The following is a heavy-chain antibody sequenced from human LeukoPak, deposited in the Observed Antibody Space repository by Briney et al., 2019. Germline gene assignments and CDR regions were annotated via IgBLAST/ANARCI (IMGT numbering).Heavy chain of an antibody. V-gene: IGHV3-7*01. CDR3: ARPSDYGGNQNYYYYGMDV. D-gene: IGHD4-17*01. Sequence: PGGSLRLSCAASGFTFSSYAMSWVRQAPGKGLEWVANIKQDGSEKYYVDSVKGRFTISRDNAKNSLYLQMNSLRAEDTAVYYCARPSDYGGNQNYYYYGMDVWGQGTTVTVSS. J-gene: IGHJ6*02. CDR1: GFTFSSYA. CDR2: IKQDGSEK.